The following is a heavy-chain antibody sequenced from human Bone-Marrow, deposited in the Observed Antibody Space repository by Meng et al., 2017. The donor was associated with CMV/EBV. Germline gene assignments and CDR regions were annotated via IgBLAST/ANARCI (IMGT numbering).Heavy chain of an antibody. CDR3: ARDLYYYDSSGYYHPTLDY. J-gene: IGHJ4*02. Sequence: SQTLSLTCAISGDSVSSNSAAWNWIRQSPSRGLEWLGRTYYRSKWYNDYAVSVKSRITINPDTSKNQFSLQLNSVTPEDTAVYYCARDLYYYDSSGYYHPTLDYCGQGTLVTASS. V-gene: IGHV6-1*01. CDR2: TYYRSKWYN. CDR1: GDSVSSNSAA. D-gene: IGHD3-22*01.